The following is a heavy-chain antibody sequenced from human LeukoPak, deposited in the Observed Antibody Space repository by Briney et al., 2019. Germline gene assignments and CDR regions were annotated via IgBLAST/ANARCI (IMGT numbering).Heavy chain of an antibody. Sequence: PSETLSLTCTVSGGSISSYYWSWIRQPPGKGLEWIGYIYYSGSTNYKPSLKSRVTISVDTSKNQFSLKLSSVTAADTAVYYCARVPRSYYYYYYMDVWGKGTTVTVSS. V-gene: IGHV4-59*01. CDR2: IYYSGST. CDR3: ARVPRSYYYYYYMDV. CDR1: GGSISSYY. J-gene: IGHJ6*03.